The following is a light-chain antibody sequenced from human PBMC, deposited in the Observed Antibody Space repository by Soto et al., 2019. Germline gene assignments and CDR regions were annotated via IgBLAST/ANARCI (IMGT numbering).Light chain of an antibody. V-gene: IGKV3-11*01. Sequence: ETVLTQSPATLSLSPGERATLSCRASQSVSSYLAWYQQKPGQAPRLLIYDASNRATGIPGRFSGSGSGTDFTLTINSLEPEDFAVYYCQQRGSWPFTFGGGTKVDIK. CDR3: QQRGSWPFT. J-gene: IGKJ4*01. CDR2: DAS. CDR1: QSVSSY.